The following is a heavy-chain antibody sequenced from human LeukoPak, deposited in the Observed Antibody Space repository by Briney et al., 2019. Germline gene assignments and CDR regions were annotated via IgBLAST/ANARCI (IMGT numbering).Heavy chain of an antibody. Sequence: SETLSLTCTVSGYYISSGYYWGWIRQPPGKGLEWIGSIYYSGSTNYNPSLKSRVTMSVDTSKNQFSLKLSPVTAADTAVYYCARGDSSGWYVVGATPFFDYWGQGTLVTVSS. J-gene: IGHJ4*02. CDR2: IYYSGST. CDR1: GYYISSGYY. V-gene: IGHV4-38-2*02. CDR3: ARGDSSGWYVVGATPFFDY. D-gene: IGHD6-19*01.